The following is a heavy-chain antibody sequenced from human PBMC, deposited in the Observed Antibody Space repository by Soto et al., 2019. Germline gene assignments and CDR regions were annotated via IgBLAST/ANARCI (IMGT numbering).Heavy chain of an antibody. D-gene: IGHD1-1*01. Sequence: QVQLVQSGAEVKKPGSSVKVSCKASGGTFSSYAISWVRQAPGQGVEWMGGVIPIFGTANYAQKFQGRVAITEDKSTSTADMELSSLRSEDTAVYYCARVKGGQLPNWFDPWGQGTLVTVSS. V-gene: IGHV1-69*06. CDR2: VIPIFGTA. CDR1: GGTFSSYA. CDR3: ARVKGGQLPNWFDP. J-gene: IGHJ5*02.